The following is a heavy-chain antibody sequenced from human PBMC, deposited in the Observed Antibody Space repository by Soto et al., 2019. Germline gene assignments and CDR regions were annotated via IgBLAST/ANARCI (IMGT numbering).Heavy chain of an antibody. CDR1: GGSFSYYY. V-gene: IGHV4-34*01. J-gene: IGHJ6*02. D-gene: IGHD2-15*01. Sequence: PSETLSLTCAVYGGSFSYYYWNWIRQPPGKGLECIGEINHSGSTNYNPSLKSRVTISVDTSKNQFSLKLSSVTAADTAVYYCARVGCSSATCYSTFGYYYYGMDVWGPGTTVTVSS. CDR2: INHSGST. CDR3: ARVGCSSATCYSTFGYYYYGMDV.